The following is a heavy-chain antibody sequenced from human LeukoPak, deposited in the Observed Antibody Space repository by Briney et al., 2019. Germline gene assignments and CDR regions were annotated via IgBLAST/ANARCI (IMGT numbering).Heavy chain of an antibody. CDR2: ISSSGSTI. D-gene: IGHD2-15*01. CDR1: GFTFNSYE. Sequence: PGGSLRLSCAASGFTFNSYETNWVRQAPGKGLEWVSYISSSGSTIYYADSVKGRFTISRDNAKNSLYLQMNSLRAEDTAVYYCARGGACSGGSCYSGGFYWGQGTLVTVSS. V-gene: IGHV3-48*03. J-gene: IGHJ4*02. CDR3: ARGGACSGGSCYSGGFY.